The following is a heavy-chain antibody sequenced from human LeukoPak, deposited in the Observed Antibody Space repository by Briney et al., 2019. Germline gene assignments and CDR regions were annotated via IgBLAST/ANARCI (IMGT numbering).Heavy chain of an antibody. D-gene: IGHD5-18*01. V-gene: IGHV3-48*03. Sequence: GGSPRLSCAASGFTFSNYGMNWVRQAPGKGLEWVAYISGSGSTIYYADSVKGRFTISRDNAKDSLYLQMNSLRAEDTAVYYCARVRSGYSHENYFDYWGQGTLVTVSS. CDR3: ARVRSGYSHENYFDY. CDR2: ISGSGSTI. J-gene: IGHJ4*02. CDR1: GFTFSNYG.